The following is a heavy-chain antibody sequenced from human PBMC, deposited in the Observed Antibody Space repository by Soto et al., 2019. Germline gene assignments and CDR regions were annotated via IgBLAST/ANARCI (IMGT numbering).Heavy chain of an antibody. J-gene: IGHJ5*02. D-gene: IGHD2-8*01. CDR1: GGSISSYY. Sequence: SETLSLTCTVSGGSISSYYWSWIRKPPGKGLEWIGYIYYSGSTNYNPSLESRVTISVDTSKNQFSLKLSSVTAADTAVYYCARVGGYCTNGVCYSWWFDTWGQGTLVTVSS. CDR2: IYYSGST. V-gene: IGHV4-59*01. CDR3: ARVGGYCTNGVCYSWWFDT.